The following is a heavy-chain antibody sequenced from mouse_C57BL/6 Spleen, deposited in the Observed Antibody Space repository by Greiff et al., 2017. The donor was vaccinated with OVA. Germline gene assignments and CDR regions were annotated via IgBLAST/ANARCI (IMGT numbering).Heavy chain of an antibody. CDR1: GFTFSDYG. V-gene: IGHV5-17*01. J-gene: IGHJ4*01. CDR2: ISSGSSTI. CDR3: AMKGIYCGSYDAMDD. D-gene: IGHD2-1*01. Sequence: EVQLVESGGGLVKPGGSLKLSCAASGFTFSDYGMHWVRQAPGKGLEWVAYISSGSSTIYYADTVKGRYTISRDNAKNTLFLQMASLRSEDTAMYYCAMKGIYCGSYDAMDDWGQGTSVTVSS.